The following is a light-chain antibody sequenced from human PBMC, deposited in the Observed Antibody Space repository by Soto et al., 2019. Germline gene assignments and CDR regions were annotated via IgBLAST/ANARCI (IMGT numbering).Light chain of an antibody. CDR3: CSYAGSSTFV. CDR1: SSDVGAYNY. CDR2: EGS. Sequence: QSALTQPPSASGSPGQSVTISCTGTSSDVGAYNYVSWYQHHPGKAPKLMIYEGSKRPSGVSNRFSGSKSGNTASLTISGLQAEDEADYYCCSYAGSSTFVFGGGTKLTVL. J-gene: IGLJ3*02. V-gene: IGLV2-23*03.